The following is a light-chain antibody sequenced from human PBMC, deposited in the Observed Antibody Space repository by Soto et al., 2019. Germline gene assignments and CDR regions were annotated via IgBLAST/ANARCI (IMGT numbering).Light chain of an antibody. V-gene: IGLV2-14*03. Sequence: QSALTQPASVSGSLGQSITISCTGTTSDIGAYNYVSWYQHHPGKAPKLLIYDVTDRPSGVSDRFSGSKSGNTASLTISGRQAEDEADYFCSSYATINTVVLFGGGTKLTVL. J-gene: IGLJ2*01. CDR1: TSDIGAYNY. CDR3: SSYATINTVVL. CDR2: DVT.